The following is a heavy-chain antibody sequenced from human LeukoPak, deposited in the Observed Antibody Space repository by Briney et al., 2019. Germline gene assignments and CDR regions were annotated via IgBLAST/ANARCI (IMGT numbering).Heavy chain of an antibody. D-gene: IGHD4-17*01. J-gene: IGHJ4*02. CDR2: IKQDGSEK. V-gene: IGHV3-7*01. CDR1: GFTFSSYG. CDR3: ARADTTGGYYFDY. Sequence: GGSLRLSCAASGFTFSSYGMHWVRQAPGKGLEWVANIKQDGSEKYYVDSVKGRFTISRDNAKNSLYLQMNSLRAEDTAVYYCARADTTGGYYFDYWGQGTLVTVSS.